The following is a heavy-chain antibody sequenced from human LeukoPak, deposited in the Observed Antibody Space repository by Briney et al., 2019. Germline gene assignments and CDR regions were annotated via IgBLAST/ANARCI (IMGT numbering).Heavy chain of an antibody. Sequence: SETLSLTCTVSGGSISSSSYYWGWLRQPPGKGLEWIGSIYYSGSTYYNPSPKSRVTISVDTSKNQFSMKLSSVTAADTAVYYCARDRGTTVIAFDYWGQGTLVTVSS. CDR2: IYYSGST. CDR3: ARDRGTTVIAFDY. J-gene: IGHJ4*02. D-gene: IGHD4-17*01. V-gene: IGHV4-39*07. CDR1: GGSISSSSYY.